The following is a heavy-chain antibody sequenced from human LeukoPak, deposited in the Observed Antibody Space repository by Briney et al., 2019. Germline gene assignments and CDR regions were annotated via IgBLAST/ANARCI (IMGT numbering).Heavy chain of an antibody. Sequence: ASVKVSCKASGYTFTRYIINWGRQAPGQGLEWMGWISAYNGNTKYAQKLQGRVTMTTDTSTSTAYMELRSLRSDDTAVYYCARGLGGSGSYFLTFDYWGQGTLVTVSS. CDR1: GYTFTRYI. CDR2: ISAYNGNT. J-gene: IGHJ4*02. V-gene: IGHV1-18*01. D-gene: IGHD1-26*01. CDR3: ARGLGGSGSYFLTFDY.